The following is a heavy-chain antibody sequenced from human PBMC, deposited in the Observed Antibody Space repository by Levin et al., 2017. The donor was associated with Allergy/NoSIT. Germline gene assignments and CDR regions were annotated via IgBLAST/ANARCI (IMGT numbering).Heavy chain of an antibody. V-gene: IGHV3-66*01. J-gene: IGHJ3*02. D-gene: IGHD5-12*01. CDR3: ASYSGYDSDDAFDI. CDR1: GFTVSSNY. CDR2: IYSGGST. Sequence: GGSLRLSCAASGFTVSSNYMSWVRQAPGKGLEWVSVIYSGGSTYYADSVKGRFTISRDNSKNTLYLQMNSLRAEDTAVYYCASYSGYDSDDAFDIWGQGTMVTVSS.